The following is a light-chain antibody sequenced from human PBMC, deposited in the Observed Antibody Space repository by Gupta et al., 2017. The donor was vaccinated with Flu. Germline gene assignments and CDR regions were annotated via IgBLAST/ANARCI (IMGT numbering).Light chain of an antibody. CDR1: QSVLYSSNSKNY. J-gene: IGKJ1*01. CDR2: WAS. CDR3: QQYYSSPQT. Sequence: DIVMTQSPDSLALSLGERATINCKSSQSVLYSSNSKNYLAWYQQKPGQPPKLLVSWASTRESGVPDRFSGSGSGSDFALTISNLQAEDVAVYFCQQYYSSPQTFGQGTKVEIK. V-gene: IGKV4-1*01.